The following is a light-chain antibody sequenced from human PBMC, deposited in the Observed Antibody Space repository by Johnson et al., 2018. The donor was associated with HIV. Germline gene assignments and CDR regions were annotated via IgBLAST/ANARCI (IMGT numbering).Light chain of an antibody. V-gene: IGLV1-51*01. CDR1: SSNIGRNY. CDR3: GTWDSSLSAGV. CDR2: DNN. J-gene: IGLJ1*01. Sequence: QSVLTQPPSVSAAPGQKVTISCSGSSSNIGRNYVSWYQQLPGTAPKLLIFDNNKRPSGIPDRFSGSKSGTSATLGITGLQTGDEADYYCGTWDSSLSAGVFGTGTTVIVL.